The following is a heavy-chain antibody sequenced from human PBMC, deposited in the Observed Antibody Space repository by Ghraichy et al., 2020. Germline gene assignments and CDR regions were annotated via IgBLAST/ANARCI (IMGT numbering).Heavy chain of an antibody. CDR1: GGSISSYY. CDR3: ARDHNYDFWSGYYGGWFDP. J-gene: IGHJ5*02. Sequence: SETLSLTCTVSGGSISSYYWSWIRQPPGKGLEWIGYIYYSGSTNYNPSLKSRVTISVDTSKNQFSLKLSSVTAADTAVYYCARDHNYDFWSGYYGGWFDPWGQGTLVTVSS. CDR2: IYYSGST. D-gene: IGHD3-3*01. V-gene: IGHV4-59*01.